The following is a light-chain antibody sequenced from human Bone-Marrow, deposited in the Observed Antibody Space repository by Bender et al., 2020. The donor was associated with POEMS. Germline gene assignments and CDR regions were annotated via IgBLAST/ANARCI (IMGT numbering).Light chain of an antibody. CDR3: CSYAGRFTWV. Sequence: QSALTQPASVSGSPGQSITISCTGTSSDVGGYNYVSWYQQHPGKAPKLMLYDVNERPSGVPDRFSGSKSGNTASLTISGLQAEDEADYYCCSYAGRFTWVFGGGTKLTVL. CDR2: DVN. J-gene: IGLJ3*02. CDR1: SSDVGGYNY. V-gene: IGLV2-11*01.